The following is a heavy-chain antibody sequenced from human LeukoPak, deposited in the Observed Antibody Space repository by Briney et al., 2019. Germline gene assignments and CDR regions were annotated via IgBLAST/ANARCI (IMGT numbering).Heavy chain of an antibody. J-gene: IGHJ6*02. CDR2: ISSSSSSYI. V-gene: IGHV3-21*01. CDR1: GFTFSSYS. CDR3: ARDPYYDILTGYPGYYYYYGMDV. D-gene: IGHD3-9*01. Sequence: PGGSLRLSCAASGFTFSSYSMNWVRQAPGKGLEWVSSISSSSSSYIYYADSVKGRFTISRDNAKNSLYLQMNSLRAEDTAVYYCARDPYYDILTGYPGYYYYYGMDVWGQGTTVTVSS.